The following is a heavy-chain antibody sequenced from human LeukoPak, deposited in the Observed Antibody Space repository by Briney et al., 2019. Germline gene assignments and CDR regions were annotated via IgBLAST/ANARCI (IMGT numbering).Heavy chain of an antibody. CDR1: GYTFTSYA. V-gene: IGHV1-3*01. J-gene: IGHJ4*02. D-gene: IGHD3-22*01. CDR3: VYDSSGYYGEFDY. CDR2: INAGNGNT. Sequence: ASVKVSCTASGYTFTSYAMHWVRQAPGQRLEWMGWINAGNGNTKYSQKFQGRVTITRDTSASTAYMELSSLRSEDTAVYYCVYDSSGYYGEFDYWGQGTLVTVSS.